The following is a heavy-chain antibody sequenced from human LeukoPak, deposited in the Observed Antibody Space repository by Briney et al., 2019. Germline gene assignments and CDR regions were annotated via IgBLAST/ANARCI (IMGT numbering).Heavy chain of an antibody. J-gene: IGHJ4*02. CDR3: AREFGGTFLLDS. Sequence: GGSLRLSCSASGFTFSSYWMHWVRQAPGKGLVWVSRINDDGVSTTYPDSLKGRFTVSRDNAKNTLYLQMDSLRAEDTAVYYCAREFGGTFLLDSWGQGTLVTVYS. CDR2: INDDGVST. D-gene: IGHD4-23*01. V-gene: IGHV3-74*01. CDR1: GFTFSSYW.